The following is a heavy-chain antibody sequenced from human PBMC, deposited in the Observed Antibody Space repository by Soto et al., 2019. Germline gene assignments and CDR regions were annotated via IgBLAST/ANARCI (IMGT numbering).Heavy chain of an antibody. CDR2: ISYDGSNK. CDR1: GFTFSSYA. J-gene: IGHJ4*02. D-gene: IGHD4-4*01. V-gene: IGHV3-30-3*01. CDR3: ARVPYSNYPTRGVYFDY. Sequence: GGSLRLSCAASGFTFSSYAMHWVRQAPGKGLEWVAVISYDGSNKYYADSVKGRFTISRDNSKNTLYLQMNSLRAEDTAVYYCARVPYSNYPTRGVYFDYWGQGSLVTVSS.